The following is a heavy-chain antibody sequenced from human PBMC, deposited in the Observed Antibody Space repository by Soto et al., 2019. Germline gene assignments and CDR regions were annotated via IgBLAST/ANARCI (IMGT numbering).Heavy chain of an antibody. Sequence: QVQLQESGPGLVKPSQTLSLTCTVSGDSIKRDDYYWSWIRQPPGKGLEWIGYILYSGTTYYNPSIKSRLLISLDTSKNQFSLNLTSVTAADTAVYYCARDGGPLYFGMDFWGQGTTVTVSS. CDR3: ARDGGPLYFGMDF. CDR2: ILYSGTT. D-gene: IGHD3-10*01. V-gene: IGHV4-30-4*01. CDR1: GDSIKRDDYY. J-gene: IGHJ6*02.